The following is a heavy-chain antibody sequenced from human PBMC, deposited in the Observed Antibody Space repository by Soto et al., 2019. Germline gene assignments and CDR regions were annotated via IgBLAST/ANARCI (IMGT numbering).Heavy chain of an antibody. CDR3: ARKGPDYDFWSGPRGWFDP. CDR2: IYYSGST. CDR1: GGSISGSSYY. J-gene: IGHJ5*02. Sequence: SETLSLTCTVSGGSISGSSYYWGWIRQPPGKGLEWIGSIYYSGSTYYNPSLKSRVTISVDTSKNQFSLKLSSVTAADTAVYYCARKGPDYDFWSGPRGWFDPWGQGTLVTVSS. D-gene: IGHD3-3*01. V-gene: IGHV4-39*01.